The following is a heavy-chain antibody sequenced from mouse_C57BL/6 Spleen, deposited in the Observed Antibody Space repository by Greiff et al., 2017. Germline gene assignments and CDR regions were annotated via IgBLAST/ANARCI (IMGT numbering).Heavy chain of an antibody. Sequence: EVKLVESGGGLVKPGGSLKLSCAASGFTFSSYAMSWVRQTPEKRLEWVATISDGGSYTYYPDNVKGRFTIYRDNANNNLYLQMSHLKSEDTAMYYCARGGMEYYFDYWGQGTTLTVSS. D-gene: IGHD2-10*02. V-gene: IGHV5-4*03. CDR2: ISDGGSYT. CDR3: ARGGMEYYFDY. CDR1: GFTFSSYA. J-gene: IGHJ2*01.